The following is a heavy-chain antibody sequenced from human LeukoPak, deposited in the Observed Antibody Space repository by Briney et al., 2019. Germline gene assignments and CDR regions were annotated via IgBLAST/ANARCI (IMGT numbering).Heavy chain of an antibody. Sequence: SETLSLTCTVSGGSISSSSYYWGWIRQPPGKGLEWIGSIYYSGSTYYNPSLKSRVTISVDTSKNQFSLKLSSVTAADTAVYCCARTPSLRAAGRSFDYWGQGTLVTVSS. CDR3: ARTPSLRAAGRSFDY. D-gene: IGHD6-13*01. CDR1: GGSISSSSYY. CDR2: IYYSGST. V-gene: IGHV4-39*07. J-gene: IGHJ4*02.